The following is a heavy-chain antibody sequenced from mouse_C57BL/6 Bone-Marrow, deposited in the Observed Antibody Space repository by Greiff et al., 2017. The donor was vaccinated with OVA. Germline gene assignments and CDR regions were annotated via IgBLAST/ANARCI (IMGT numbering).Heavy chain of an antibody. CDR3: AREDSRGAMDY. Sequence: EVQLQQSGPELVKPGASVKISCKASGYSFTGYFMNWVMQSHGKSLEWIGRINPYNGDTFYNQKFKGKATLTVDKSSSTAHMELRSLTSEDSAVYYCAREDSRGAMDYWGQGTSVTVSS. CDR1: GYSFTGYF. V-gene: IGHV1-20*01. CDR2: INPYNGDT. J-gene: IGHJ4*01.